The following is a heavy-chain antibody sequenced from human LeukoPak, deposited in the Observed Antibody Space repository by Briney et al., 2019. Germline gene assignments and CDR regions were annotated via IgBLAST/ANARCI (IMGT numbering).Heavy chain of an antibody. CDR3: TNLGSTNGAIGD. D-gene: IGHD2-8*01. CDR1: GGSISSRYGY. V-gene: IGHV4-39*01. Sequence: KPSETLSLTCAVSGGSISSRYGYWGWLRQPPGQGLEWIVSVYYSGTTYYNPSLKSRIIISVDTSKRQFSLRLSSVTAADTAVYYCTNLGSTNGAIGDWGQGTRVIVSS. J-gene: IGHJ4*02. CDR2: VYYSGTT.